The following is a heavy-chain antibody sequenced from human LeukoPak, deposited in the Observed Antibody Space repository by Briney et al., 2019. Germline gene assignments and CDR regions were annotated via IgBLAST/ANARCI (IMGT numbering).Heavy chain of an antibody. CDR3: ANFEPGYTSSWYAEF. D-gene: IGHD6-13*01. Sequence: GGSLRLSCEVSGFTFSSSRMNWVRQAPGKGLEWVSYISSRGTTKHYADSVKGRITISRDNAKNALYLQMNSLRVEDTAVYYCANFEPGYTSSWYAEFWGQGTLVTVSS. CDR2: ISSRGTTK. CDR1: GFTFSSSR. V-gene: IGHV3-48*01. J-gene: IGHJ4*02.